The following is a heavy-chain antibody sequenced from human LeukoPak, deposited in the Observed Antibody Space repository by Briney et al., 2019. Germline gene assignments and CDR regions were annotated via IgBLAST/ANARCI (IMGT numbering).Heavy chain of an antibody. CDR2: IYPGDSDT. Sequence: GESLKISCKAFGYSFASYWIGWVRQMPGKGLEWMGIIYPGDSDTGYSPSFQGQVTISADKSISTAYLQWSSLKASDSAIYYCTRHDSDRYPVVGAPWGAFDIWGQGTMVTVSS. J-gene: IGHJ3*02. CDR3: TRHDSDRYPVVGAPWGAFDI. D-gene: IGHD1-26*01. CDR1: GYSFASYW. V-gene: IGHV5-51*01.